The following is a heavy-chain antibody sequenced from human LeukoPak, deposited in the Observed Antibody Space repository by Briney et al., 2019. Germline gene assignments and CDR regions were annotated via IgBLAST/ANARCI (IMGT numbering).Heavy chain of an antibody. CDR3: ARDPVDY. V-gene: IGHV3-48*02. J-gene: IGHJ4*02. Sequence: PGGSLRLSCAASGFTFSSYSMNWVRQAPGKGREWVSYISSSSTIYYADSVKGRFTISRDNAKNSLYLQMNSLRDEDTAVYYCARDPVDYWGQGTLVTVSS. CDR1: GFTFSSYS. CDR2: ISSSSTI.